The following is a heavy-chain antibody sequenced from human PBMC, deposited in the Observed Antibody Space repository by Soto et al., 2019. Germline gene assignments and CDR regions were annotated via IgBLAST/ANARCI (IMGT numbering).Heavy chain of an antibody. V-gene: IGHV4-59*08. CDR2: IYYSGST. Sequence: SETLSLTCTVSGGSISSYYWSWIRQPPGKGLEWIGYIYYSGSTNYNPSLKSRVTISVDTSKNQFSLKLNSVTAADTAAYYCATFPPHRDYYYGLDVWGQGTTVTVSS. J-gene: IGHJ6*02. CDR1: GGSISSYY. CDR3: ATFPPHRDYYYGLDV.